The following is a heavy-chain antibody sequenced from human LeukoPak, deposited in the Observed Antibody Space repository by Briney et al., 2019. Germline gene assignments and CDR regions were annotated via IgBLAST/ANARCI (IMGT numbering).Heavy chain of an antibody. V-gene: IGHV3-48*01. D-gene: IGHD2-8*01. CDR3: ARQAPSWSMDV. CDR2: ISSSSSII. CDR1: GFTFSGYT. Sequence: GSLRLSCAASGFTFSGYTMKWVRQAPGKGLEWVSYISSSSSIIWYADSVQGRFTTSRDNAKNSLYLQMNSWRAEDTAVYYCARQAPSWSMDVSDKGTTVTVSS. J-gene: IGHJ6*03.